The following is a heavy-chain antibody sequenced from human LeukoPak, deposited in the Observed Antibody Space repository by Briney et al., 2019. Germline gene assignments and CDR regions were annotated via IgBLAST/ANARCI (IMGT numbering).Heavy chain of an antibody. CDR2: IYPGDSDT. CDR1: GYIFTNYR. Sequence: GESLKLSRQGSGYIFTNYRIGWVRQMPGKGLEWMWIIYPGDSDTRYSPCFQGQVTISADKSISTAYLQGSSLKASDTAIYYCARRILRSNWFDPWGQGTLVTVSS. J-gene: IGHJ5*02. D-gene: IGHD4-17*01. CDR3: ARRILRSNWFDP. V-gene: IGHV5-51*01.